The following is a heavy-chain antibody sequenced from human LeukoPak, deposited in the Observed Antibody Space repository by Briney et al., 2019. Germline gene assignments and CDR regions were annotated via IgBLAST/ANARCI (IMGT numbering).Heavy chain of an antibody. CDR1: GFTFDDYA. V-gene: IGHV3-9*01. CDR3: AKGYYDSSGYLDVGDAFDI. J-gene: IGHJ3*02. Sequence: PGSSLRLSCAASGFTFDDYAMHWVRQAPGKGLEGVSGISWKSGSIGYEDSVKSRFTISRDNAKITMYLQMNSLRAEDTALYYCAKGYYDSSGYLDVGDAFDIWGQGTMVTVSS. CDR2: ISWKSGSI. D-gene: IGHD3-22*01.